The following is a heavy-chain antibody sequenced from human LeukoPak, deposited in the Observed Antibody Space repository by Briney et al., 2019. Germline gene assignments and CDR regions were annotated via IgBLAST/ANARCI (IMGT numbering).Heavy chain of an antibody. J-gene: IGHJ4*02. D-gene: IGHD1-26*01. CDR3: ARGGYSGSYFDY. V-gene: IGHV1-69*13. CDR2: IIPIFGTA. CDR1: GGTFSSYA. Sequence: SVTVSCKASGGTFSSYAISWVRQAPGQGLEWMGGIIPIFGTANYAQKFQGRVTITADESTSTAYMELSSLRSEDTAVYYCARGGYSGSYFDYWGQGTLVTVSS.